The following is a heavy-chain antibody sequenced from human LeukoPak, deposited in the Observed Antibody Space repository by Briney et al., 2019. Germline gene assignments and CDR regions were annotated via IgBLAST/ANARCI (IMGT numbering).Heavy chain of an antibody. CDR3: ARASYGSGSYSPYSTFDY. CDR1: GGSISSYY. D-gene: IGHD3-10*01. V-gene: IGHV4-59*06. CDR2: IYYSGST. Sequence: SETLSLTCTVSGGSISSYYWSWVRQHPGKGLEWIGYIYYSGSTYYNPSLKSRVTISVDTSKNQFSLKLSSVTAADTAVYYCARASYGSGSYSPYSTFDYWGQGTLVTVSS. J-gene: IGHJ4*02.